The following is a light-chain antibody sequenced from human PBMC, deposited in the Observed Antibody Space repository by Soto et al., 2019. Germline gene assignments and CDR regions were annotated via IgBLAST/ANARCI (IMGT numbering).Light chain of an antibody. CDR2: GAS. CDR3: QQYGSSPWT. Sequence: EIVLTQSPATLSLSPGEGATLSCRASQSASSTFLAWYQHKPGRPPRLLIYGASSRATDIPDRFSGGGSGTDFTLTIIRLEPEDFAVYYCQQYGSSPWTFGQGTKVDIK. CDR1: QSASSTF. V-gene: IGKV3-20*01. J-gene: IGKJ1*01.